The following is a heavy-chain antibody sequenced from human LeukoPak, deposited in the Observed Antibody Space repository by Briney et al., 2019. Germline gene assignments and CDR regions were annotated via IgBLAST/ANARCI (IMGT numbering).Heavy chain of an antibody. D-gene: IGHD3-3*01. Sequence: SVKVSCTASGGTFSSYAISWVRQAPGQGLEWMGGIIPIFGTANYAQKFQGRVTITADESTSTAYMELSSLRSEDTAVYYCARKSGLWSGYYYMDVWGKGTTVTVSS. V-gene: IGHV1-69*13. CDR2: IIPIFGTA. CDR1: GGTFSSYA. CDR3: ARKSGLWSGYYYMDV. J-gene: IGHJ6*03.